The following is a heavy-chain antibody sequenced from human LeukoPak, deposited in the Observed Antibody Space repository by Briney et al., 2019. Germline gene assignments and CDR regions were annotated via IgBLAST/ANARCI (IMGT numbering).Heavy chain of an antibody. V-gene: IGHV1-8*01. Sequence: ASVKVSCKASGYTITSYDINWVRQATGQGLEWMGWMNPNSGNTGYAQKFQGRVTMTRNTSISTAYMELSSLRSEDTAVYYCARDRYCSGGSCHGSGGFDPWGQGTLVTVSS. J-gene: IGHJ5*02. CDR1: GYTITSYD. D-gene: IGHD2-15*01. CDR3: ARDRYCSGGSCHGSGGFDP. CDR2: MNPNSGNT.